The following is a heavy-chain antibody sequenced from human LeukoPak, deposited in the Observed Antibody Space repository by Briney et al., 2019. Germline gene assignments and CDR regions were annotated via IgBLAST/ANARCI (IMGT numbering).Heavy chain of an antibody. CDR3: ARSLAARGDFDY. CDR2: IYHSGST. V-gene: IGHV4-30-2*01. J-gene: IGHJ4*02. Sequence: SETLSLTCTVSGGSISSGGYYWSWIRQPPGKGLEWIGYIYHSGSTYYNPSLKSRVTISVDRSKSQFSLKLSSVTAADTAVYYCARSLAARGDFDYWGQGTLVTVSS. CDR1: GGSISSGGYY. D-gene: IGHD6-13*01.